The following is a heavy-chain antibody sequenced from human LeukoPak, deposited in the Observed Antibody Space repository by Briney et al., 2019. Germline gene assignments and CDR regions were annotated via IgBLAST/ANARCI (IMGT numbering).Heavy chain of an antibody. CDR2: IYATGST. Sequence: IYATGSTNFNPSLKSRVTMSVDTSKSQFSLNLSSVTAADMAVYYCARAPAGSSKYDYWGQGILVTVSS. CDR3: ARAPAGSSKYDY. D-gene: IGHD6-13*01. V-gene: IGHV4-4*07. J-gene: IGHJ4*02.